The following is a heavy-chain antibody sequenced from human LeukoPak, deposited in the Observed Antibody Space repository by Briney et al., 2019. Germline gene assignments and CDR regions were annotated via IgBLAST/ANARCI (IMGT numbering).Heavy chain of an antibody. J-gene: IGHJ2*01. CDR3: ARDPYDTPYWYFDL. D-gene: IGHD3-22*01. Sequence: SETLSLTCTVSGGSISSYYWSWIRQPAGKGLEWIGRIYTSGSTNYNPSLKSRVTMSVDTSKNQFSLKLSSVTAADTAVYYCARDPYDTPYWYFDLWGRGTLVTVSS. V-gene: IGHV4-4*07. CDR1: GGSISSYY. CDR2: IYTSGST.